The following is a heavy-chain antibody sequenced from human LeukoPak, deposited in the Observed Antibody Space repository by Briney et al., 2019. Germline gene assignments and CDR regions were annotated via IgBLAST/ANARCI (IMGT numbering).Heavy chain of an antibody. CDR1: GYTFTSYG. D-gene: IGHD6-19*01. V-gene: IGHV1-18*01. J-gene: IGHJ6*03. Sequence: ASVKVSCKASGYTFTSYGISWVRQAPGQGLEWMGWISAYNGNTNYAQKLQGRVTMTTDTSTSTAYMELRSLRSDDTAVYYCARDREAGTDYYYYYMDVWGQGTTVTVSS. CDR2: ISAYNGNT. CDR3: ARDREAGTDYYYYYMDV.